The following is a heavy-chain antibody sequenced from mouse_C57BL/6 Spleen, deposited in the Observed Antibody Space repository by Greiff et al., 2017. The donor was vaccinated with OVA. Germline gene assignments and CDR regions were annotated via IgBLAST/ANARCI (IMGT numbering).Heavy chain of an antibody. Sequence: EVKLMESGEGLVKPGGSLKLSCAASGFTFSSYAMSWVRQTPEKRLEWVAYISSGGDYIYYADTVQGRFTISRDNARNPLYLQMSSLKSEDTAMYYCTGKGLDYARDYWVKEPQSPSPQ. V-gene: IGHV5-9-1*02. CDR1: GFTFSSYA. CDR2: ISSGGDYI. CDR3: TGKGLDYARDY. J-gene: IGHJ4*01.